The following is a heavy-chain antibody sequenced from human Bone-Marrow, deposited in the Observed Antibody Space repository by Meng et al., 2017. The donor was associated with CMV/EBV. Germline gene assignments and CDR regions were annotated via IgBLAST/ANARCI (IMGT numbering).Heavy chain of an antibody. J-gene: IGHJ6*02. D-gene: IGHD2-2*01. CDR1: GYKFTNYG. V-gene: IGHV1-18*01. CDR2: VSAYNGNT. Sequence: ASVKVSCKASGYKFTNYGISWVRQAPGQGLEWMGWVSAYNGNTDYAQKLHGRVIMTTDTSTSTAYMELRSLRSEDTAVYYCARARFQPIVVVPAARTEGYYYYGMDFWGQGTTVTVSS. CDR3: ARARFQPIVVVPAARTEGYYYYGMDF.